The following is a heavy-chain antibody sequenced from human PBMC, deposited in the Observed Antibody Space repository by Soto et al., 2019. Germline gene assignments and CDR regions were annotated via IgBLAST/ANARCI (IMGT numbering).Heavy chain of an antibody. V-gene: IGHV1-18*01. Sequence: ASVKVSCKASGYSFTNYGVTLLRQAPGQGLEWMGWISAFNGNTHYAQNLQGRVTMTTDASTSTAYMELRSLRSDDTAVYYCARDRGVAPPVAGNTHYYYYMDVWGKGTTVTVSS. CDR2: ISAFNGNT. J-gene: IGHJ6*03. D-gene: IGHD6-19*01. CDR3: ARDRGVAPPVAGNTHYYYYMDV. CDR1: GYSFTNYG.